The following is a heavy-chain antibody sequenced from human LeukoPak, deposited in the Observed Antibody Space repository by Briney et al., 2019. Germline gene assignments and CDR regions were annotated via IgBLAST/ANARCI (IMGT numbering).Heavy chain of an antibody. J-gene: IGHJ4*02. Sequence: GGSLRLSCAASAFSFSSYAMSWVRQAPGKGLEWVSTISGSGGSTYYADSVKGRFTISRDNSKNTLYLQMNSLRAEDTAVYYCAKRAVAGAYFDYWGQGTLVTVSS. V-gene: IGHV3-23*01. CDR2: ISGSGGST. CDR3: AKRAVAGAYFDY. CDR1: AFSFSSYA. D-gene: IGHD6-19*01.